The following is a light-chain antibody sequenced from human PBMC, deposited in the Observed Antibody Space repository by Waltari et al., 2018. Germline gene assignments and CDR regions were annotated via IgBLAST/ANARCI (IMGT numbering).Light chain of an antibody. Sequence: EIVLTQSPGTLSLSPGESATLSCRASKTISSNYFAWYQQKPGQAPRLLIYGASTRATGIADRFSGSGSGTDFTLTISRLEPEDFAVYYCQQYGTSLYTFGQGTKLEI. CDR1: KTISSNY. CDR3: QQYGTSLYT. J-gene: IGKJ2*01. CDR2: GAS. V-gene: IGKV3-20*01.